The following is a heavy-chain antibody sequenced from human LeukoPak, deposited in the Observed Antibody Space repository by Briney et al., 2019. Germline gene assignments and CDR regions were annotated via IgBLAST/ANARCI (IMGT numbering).Heavy chain of an antibody. CDR3: ARQKLGVPAAVDS. J-gene: IGHJ4*02. CDR2: VYYSGST. CDR1: GGSISSSSYY. V-gene: IGHV4-39*01. Sequence: SETQSLTCTVSGGSISSSSYYWGWIRQPPGKGLEWIGSVYYSGSTYYNPSLKSRGTISVDTSKNKFSLKLSCVTAADTAAYYCARQKLGVPAAVDSWGQGPLVTVSS. D-gene: IGHD2-2*01.